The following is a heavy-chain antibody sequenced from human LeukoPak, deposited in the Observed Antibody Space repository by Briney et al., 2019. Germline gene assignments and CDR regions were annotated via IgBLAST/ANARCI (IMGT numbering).Heavy chain of an antibody. CDR2: INPNSGGT. J-gene: IGHJ4*02. D-gene: IGHD3-10*01. Sequence: ASVKVSCKASGYTFTGYYMHWVRQAPGQGLEWMGWINPNSGGTNYAQKFQGWVTMTRDTSISTAYMELSRLRSADTAVYSCARDMRPHYSYGSGSYFDYWGQGTLVTASS. V-gene: IGHV1-2*04. CDR1: GYTFTGYY. CDR3: ARDMRPHYSYGSGSYFDY.